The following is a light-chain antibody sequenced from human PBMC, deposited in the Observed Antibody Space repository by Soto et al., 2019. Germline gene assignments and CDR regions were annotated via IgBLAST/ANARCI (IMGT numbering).Light chain of an antibody. J-gene: IGKJ1*01. CDR1: PSVSSSY. CDR2: GAS. Sequence: ESVLTQSPGPLSLSPGEKATLSCRARPSVSSSYLAWYQQKPGQAPRLLIYGASSRATGIPDRFSGSGSGTDFALTVSRLEPEDFAVYYCQQFGSSSWTFGQGTKVEIK. CDR3: QQFGSSSWT. V-gene: IGKV3-20*01.